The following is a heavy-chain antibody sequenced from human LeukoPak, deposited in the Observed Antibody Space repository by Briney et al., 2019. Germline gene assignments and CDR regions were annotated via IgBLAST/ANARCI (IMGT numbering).Heavy chain of an antibody. CDR3: ARGGVVVTAHYFDY. CDR2: IYYSGST. CDR1: GGSISSHY. J-gene: IGHJ4*02. Sequence: SETLSLTCTVSGGSISSHYWSWIRQPPGKGLEWIGYIYYSGSTNYNPSLKSRVTISVDTSKNQFSLKLSSVTAADTAVYYCARGGVVVTAHYFDYWGQGTLVTVSS. D-gene: IGHD2-21*02. V-gene: IGHV4-59*11.